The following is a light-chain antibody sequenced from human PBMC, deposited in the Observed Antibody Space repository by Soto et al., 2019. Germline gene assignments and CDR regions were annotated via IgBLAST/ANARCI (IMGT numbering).Light chain of an antibody. Sequence: DIQMTQSPSSLSASVGDRVTITCRASQNIRNYLNWYQQKPGKAPNLLIYGASGLQSGVPSRFSGSGSETDFTLTINNLQPEDFATYYCQQSYTAVFAFGPGTKVDIK. J-gene: IGKJ3*01. CDR2: GAS. CDR3: QQSYTAVFA. V-gene: IGKV1-39*01. CDR1: QNIRNY.